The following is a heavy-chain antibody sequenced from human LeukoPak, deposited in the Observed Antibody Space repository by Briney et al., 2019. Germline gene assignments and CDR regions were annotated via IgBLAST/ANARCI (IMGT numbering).Heavy chain of an antibody. D-gene: IGHD6-13*01. Sequence: AASVKVSCKASGGTFSSYAISWVRQAPGQGLEWMGRIIPILGIANYAQKFQGRVTITADKSTSTAYMELRSLRSDDTAVYYCARVRVSSSLRGAFDIWGQGTMVTVSS. CDR3: ARVRVSSSLRGAFDI. CDR1: GGTFSSYA. V-gene: IGHV1-69*04. J-gene: IGHJ3*02. CDR2: IIPILGIA.